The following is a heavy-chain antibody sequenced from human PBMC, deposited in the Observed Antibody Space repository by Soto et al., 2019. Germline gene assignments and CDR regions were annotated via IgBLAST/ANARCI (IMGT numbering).Heavy chain of an antibody. J-gene: IGHJ4*02. V-gene: IGHV3-21*01. D-gene: IGHD6-6*01. CDR3: ARIIAARPREYYFDY. CDR1: GFTFSSYS. Sequence: LRLSCAASGFTFSSYSMNWVRQAPGKGLEWVSSISSSSSYIYYADSVKGRFTISRDNAKNSLYLQMNSLRAEDTAVYYCARIIAARPREYYFDYWGQGTLVTVSS. CDR2: ISSSSSYI.